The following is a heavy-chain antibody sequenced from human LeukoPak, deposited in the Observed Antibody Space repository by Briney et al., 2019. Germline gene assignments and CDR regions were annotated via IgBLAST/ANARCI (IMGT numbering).Heavy chain of an antibody. CDR2: IIPIFGTA. Sequence: GSSVKVSCKASGGTFSSYAISWVRQAPGQGLEWMGGIIPIFGTANYAQKFQGRVTITADESTSIAYMELSSLRSEDTAVYYCASYDSSGYYHEDWGQGTLVTVSS. CDR1: GGTFSSYA. CDR3: ASYDSSGYYHED. J-gene: IGHJ4*02. D-gene: IGHD3-22*01. V-gene: IGHV1-69*01.